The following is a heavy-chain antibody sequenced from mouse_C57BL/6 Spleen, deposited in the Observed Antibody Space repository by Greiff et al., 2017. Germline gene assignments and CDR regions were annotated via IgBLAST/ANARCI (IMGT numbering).Heavy chain of an antibody. D-gene: IGHD2-5*01. CDR1: GYSFTDYN. J-gene: IGHJ3*01. CDR2: INPNYGTT. Sequence: EVQLQQSGPELVKPGASVKISCKASGYSFTDYNMNWVKQSNGKSLEWIGVINPNYGTTSYNQKFKGKATLTVDQSSSTAYMQLNSLTSEDSAVYYCAKTYYSNYYSAWFAYWGQGTLVTVSA. V-gene: IGHV1-39*01. CDR3: AKTYYSNYYSAWFAY.